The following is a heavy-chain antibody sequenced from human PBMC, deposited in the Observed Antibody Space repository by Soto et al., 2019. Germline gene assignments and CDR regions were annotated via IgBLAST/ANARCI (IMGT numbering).Heavy chain of an antibody. D-gene: IGHD2-2*01. J-gene: IGHJ6*03. Sequence: ASVKVPCKASGYTFTSYGISWARQAPGQGLEWMGWISAYNGNTNYAQKLRGRVTMTTDTSTSTAYMELRSLRSDDTAVYYCAKQYQHAPFPFYYLAVWGKGTTVTVSS. V-gene: IGHV1-18*01. CDR3: AKQYQHAPFPFYYLAV. CDR2: ISAYNGNT. CDR1: GYTFTSYG.